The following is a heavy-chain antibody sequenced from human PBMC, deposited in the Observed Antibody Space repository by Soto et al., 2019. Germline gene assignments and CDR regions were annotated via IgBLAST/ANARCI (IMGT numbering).Heavy chain of an antibody. CDR1: GFTFSNYA. CDR2: ISSDGSNK. D-gene: IGHD3-22*01. V-gene: IGHV3-30-3*01. Sequence: GGSLRLSCAASGFTFSNYALHWVRQAPGKGLEWVALISSDGSNKYYTDSVKGRFTISRDNSKNTLYLQMSSLRDEDTAVYHCASGYWDYWGQGALVTVSS. J-gene: IGHJ4*02. CDR3: ASGYWDY.